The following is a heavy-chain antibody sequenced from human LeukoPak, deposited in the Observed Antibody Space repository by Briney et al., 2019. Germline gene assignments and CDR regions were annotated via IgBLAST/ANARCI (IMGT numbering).Heavy chain of an antibody. D-gene: IGHD5-12*01. CDR2: LRYDGSKK. V-gene: IGHV3-30*02. Sequence: GGSLRLSCAASGFTFSSYGMYWVRQAPGTGLEWVAFLRYDGSKKYYADSVKGRFTVSRDNSKNTLYLQMKSLRAEDTAVYYCAKGGGYEAQYYYYYLDVWGKGTTVTISS. CDR3: AKGGGYEAQYYYYYLDV. J-gene: IGHJ6*03. CDR1: GFTFSSYG.